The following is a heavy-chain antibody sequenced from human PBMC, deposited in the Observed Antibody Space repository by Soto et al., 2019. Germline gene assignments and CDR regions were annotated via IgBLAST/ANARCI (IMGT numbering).Heavy chain of an antibody. CDR1: GGSFSGYY. CDR2: INHSGST. V-gene: IGHV4-34*01. Sequence: PSETLSLTCAVYGGSFSGYYWSWIRQPPGKGLEWIGEINHSGSTNYNPSLKSRVTISVDTSKNQFSLKLSSVTAADTAVYYCARSSGLKVVVAATPGYYFDYWGQGTLVTVSS. CDR3: ARSSGLKVVVAATPGYYFDY. D-gene: IGHD2-15*01. J-gene: IGHJ4*02.